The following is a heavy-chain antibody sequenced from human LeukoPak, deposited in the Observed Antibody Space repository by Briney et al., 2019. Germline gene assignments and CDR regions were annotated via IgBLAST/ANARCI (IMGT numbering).Heavy chain of an antibody. CDR1: GGSISSSSYY. V-gene: IGHV4-39*01. D-gene: IGHD3-22*01. CDR2: IYYSGST. CDR3: ARQGSGYYYLAVSSGGWFDP. Sequence: PSETLSLTCTVSGGSISSSSYYWGWIRQPPGKGLEWIGSIYYSGSTYYNPSLKSRVTISLDTSKNQFSLKLRSVTAADTAVYYCARQGSGYYYLAVSSGGWFDPWGQGTLVTVSS. J-gene: IGHJ5*02.